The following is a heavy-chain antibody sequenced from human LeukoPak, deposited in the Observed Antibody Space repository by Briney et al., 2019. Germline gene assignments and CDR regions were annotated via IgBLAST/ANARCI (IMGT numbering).Heavy chain of an antibody. CDR3: ARGGLRYYDSSGYYSNWFDP. J-gene: IGHJ5*02. CDR2: INHSGST. V-gene: IGHV4-34*01. D-gene: IGHD3-22*01. CDR1: GGSFSGYY. Sequence: PSETLSLTCAVYGGSFSGYYWSWLRQPPGKGLEWIGEINHSGSTNYNPSLKSRVTISVDTSKNQFSLKLSSVTAADTAVYYCARGGLRYYDSSGYYSNWFDPWGQGTLVTVSS.